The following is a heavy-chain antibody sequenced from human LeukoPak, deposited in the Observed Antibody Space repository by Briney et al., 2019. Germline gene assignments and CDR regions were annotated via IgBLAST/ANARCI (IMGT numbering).Heavy chain of an antibody. J-gene: IGHJ4*02. V-gene: IGHV4-59*08. Sequence: SETLSLTCSVSGGSVSSYYWSWIRQSPGKGLEWIGYIHNSGRTNYNPSLKSRVTGFVDTSKNQVSLRLSSVTAADTAVYYCARHGTISSGSYFDYWGQGALVTVSS. CDR2: IHNSGRT. CDR3: ARHGTISSGSYFDY. CDR1: GGSVSSYY. D-gene: IGHD1-26*01.